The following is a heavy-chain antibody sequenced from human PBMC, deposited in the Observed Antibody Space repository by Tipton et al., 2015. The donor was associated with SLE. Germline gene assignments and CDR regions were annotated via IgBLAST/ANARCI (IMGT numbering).Heavy chain of an antibody. Sequence: TLSLTCTVSGDSVSSVTTNNYYWGWIRQPPGKGLEWIGSIYYSGGSYYNPSLKSRVSISLDTSKNQFSLNLSSVTAADTAVYYCARADSGYGFWYFDLWGRGTLVTVSS. V-gene: IGHV4-39*07. CDR2: IYYSGGS. CDR3: ARADSGYGFWYFDL. CDR1: GDSVSSVTTNNYY. D-gene: IGHD5-12*01. J-gene: IGHJ2*01.